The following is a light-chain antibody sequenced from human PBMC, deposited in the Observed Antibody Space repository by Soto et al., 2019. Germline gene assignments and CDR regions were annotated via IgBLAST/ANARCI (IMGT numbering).Light chain of an antibody. Sequence: QSALTQPASVSGSPGQSITISCTGTSSDIGHYDYVSWYQQHPGKAPKLMIYDVTKRPSGVPDRFSGSKSGNTASLTISGLQVDDEADYYCCSYAGTYTWIFGGGTKLTVL. CDR3: CSYAGTYTWI. CDR2: DVT. CDR1: SSDIGHYDY. V-gene: IGLV2-11*01. J-gene: IGLJ2*01.